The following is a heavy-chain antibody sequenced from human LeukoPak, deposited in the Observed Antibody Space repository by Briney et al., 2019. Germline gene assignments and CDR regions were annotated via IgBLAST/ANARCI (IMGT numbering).Heavy chain of an antibody. D-gene: IGHD3-3*01. CDR1: GYIFTGYY. CDR3: ARGLTIFGVVIPTFFDA. Sequence: ASVRVSCTASGYIFTGYYIHWVRQAPGQGREWMGWINPNSGGTDYAQKFQGRVIMTTDTSITTAYMELNSLISDDAAVYYCARGLTIFGVVIPTFFDAWGQGTLVTVSS. J-gene: IGHJ4*02. V-gene: IGHV1-2*02. CDR2: INPNSGGT.